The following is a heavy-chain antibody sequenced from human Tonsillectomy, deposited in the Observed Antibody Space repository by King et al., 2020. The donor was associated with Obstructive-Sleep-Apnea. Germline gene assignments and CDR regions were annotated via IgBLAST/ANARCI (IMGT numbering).Heavy chain of an antibody. V-gene: IGHV1-58*02. D-gene: IGHD1-14*01. CDR3: AAVPDRDGDFDY. Sequence: QLVQAGPEVKKPGTSVNVSCKASGFSFTSSSMQWVRQARGQRLAWIGWIFVGSGNTLYGQRFQERGTITRDVSTSTAYMELSSLRSDDTAVYYCAAVPDRDGDFDYWGQGTLVTVSP. CDR2: IFVGSGNT. J-gene: IGHJ4*02. CDR1: GFSFTSSS.